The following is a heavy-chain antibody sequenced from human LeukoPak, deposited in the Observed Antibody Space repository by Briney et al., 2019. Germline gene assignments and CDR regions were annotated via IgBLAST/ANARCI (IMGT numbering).Heavy chain of an antibody. CDR2: IYTSGST. J-gene: IGHJ4*02. CDR1: GGSISSGSYY. CDR3: ARGRAWAHYYGSGSYSY. Sequence: SETLSLTCTVSGGSISSGSYYWRWIRQPAGKGLEWIGRIYTSGSTNYNPSLKSRVTISVDTSKNQFSLKLSSVTAADTAVYYCARGRAWAHYYGSGSYSYWGQGTLVTVSS. V-gene: IGHV4-61*02. D-gene: IGHD3-10*01.